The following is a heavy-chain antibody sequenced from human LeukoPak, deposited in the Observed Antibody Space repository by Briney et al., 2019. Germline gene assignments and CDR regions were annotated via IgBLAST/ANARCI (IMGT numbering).Heavy chain of an antibody. CDR1: GGTFSNYA. CDR3: ARDRSSGTFDSFGI. CDR2: IIPIFCPP. J-gene: IGHJ3*02. Sequence: GSSVTVSCKASGGTFSNYAIRWVRQAPGQGLEWLGGIIPIFCPPNTAQKLQGRVTITADESTSTVHMELSSLTSENTAMYYCARDRSSGTFDSFGIWGPGTMVTVSS. V-gene: IGHV1-69*01. D-gene: IGHD1-26*01.